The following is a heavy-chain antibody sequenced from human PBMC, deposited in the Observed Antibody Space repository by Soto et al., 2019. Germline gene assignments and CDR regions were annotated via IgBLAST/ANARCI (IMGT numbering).Heavy chain of an antibody. CDR1: GGTFSSYA. D-gene: IGHD3-3*01. V-gene: IGHV1-69*01. CDR2: IIPIFGTA. Sequence: QVQLVQSGAEVKKPGSSVKVSCKASGGTFSSYAISWVRQAPGQGLEWMGGIIPIFGTANYAQKFQGRVTIPADESTSTAYMELSGLSSEDTAVYYCARLTYYDFWSGYSDIWGQGTMVTVSS. J-gene: IGHJ3*02. CDR3: ARLTYYDFWSGYSDI.